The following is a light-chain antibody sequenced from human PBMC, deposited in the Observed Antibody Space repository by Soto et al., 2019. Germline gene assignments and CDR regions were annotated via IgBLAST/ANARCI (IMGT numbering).Light chain of an antibody. V-gene: IGKV3D-15*01. J-gene: IGKJ4*01. CDR3: QQYGDWPGA. Sequence: EIVMTQSPPTLSVSPGERATLSCRASQSVGSKLAWYQQRPGQAPRLLIYDASNRATGIPARFSGSGSGTEFSLTISSLQSEDVAVYYCQQYGDWPGAFGGGTKVEIK. CDR1: QSVGSK. CDR2: DAS.